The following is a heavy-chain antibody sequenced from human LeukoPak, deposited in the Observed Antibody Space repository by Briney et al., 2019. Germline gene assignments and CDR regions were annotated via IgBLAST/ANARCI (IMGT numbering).Heavy chain of an antibody. D-gene: IGHD6-19*01. CDR3: ARVDRSGSDFDY. CDR2: IYYSGST. CDR1: GGSISSYY. V-gene: IGHV4-59*01. J-gene: IGHJ4*02. Sequence: SETLSLTCTVSGGSISSYYWSWIRQPPGKGLEWIGYIYYSGSTNYNPSLKSRVTISVDTSKNQFSLKLRSVTAADTAVYYCARVDRSGSDFDYWGQGTLVTVSS.